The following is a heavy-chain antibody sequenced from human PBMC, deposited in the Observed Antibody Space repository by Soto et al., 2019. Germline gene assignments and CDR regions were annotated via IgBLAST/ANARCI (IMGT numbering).Heavy chain of an antibody. CDR2: IRNSGST. V-gene: IGHV4-30-4*01. J-gene: IGHJ4*02. CDR1: GGSISSADYY. D-gene: IGHD6-6*01. CDR3: ARGSGSYFDY. Sequence: PSEPLSLTGTVSGGSISSADYYWSWIRQPPGKGLEWIGYIRNSGSTYYNPSLRSRITISVDTSKNQFSLQLSSVTAADTAVYYCARGSGSYFDYWGQGTLVTFSS.